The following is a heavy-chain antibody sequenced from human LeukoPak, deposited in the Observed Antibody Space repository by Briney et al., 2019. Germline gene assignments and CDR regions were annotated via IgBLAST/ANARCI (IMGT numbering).Heavy chain of an antibody. J-gene: IGHJ5*02. CDR2: ISGSGGDT. D-gene: IGHD5-12*01. Sequence: GGSLRLSCAASGFTFSSYAMSWVRQAPGKGLEWVSAISGSGGDTYYADSVKGRFTISRDNSKNTLSLQMNSLRAEDTAVYYCAKGSSRDGYTWGQGTLVTVSS. CDR1: GFTFSSYA. CDR3: AKGSSRDGYT. V-gene: IGHV3-23*01.